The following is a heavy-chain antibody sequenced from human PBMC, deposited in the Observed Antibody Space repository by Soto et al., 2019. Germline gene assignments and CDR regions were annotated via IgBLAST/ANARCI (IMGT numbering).Heavy chain of an antibody. J-gene: IGHJ4*02. D-gene: IGHD6-6*01. CDR1: GVTFSSYA. CDR3: ARMSRHRIAARPEGSYYFDY. V-gene: IGHV1-69*13. Sequence: GASVKVSCKASGVTFSSYAISWVRQAPGQGLEWMGGIIPIFGTANYAQKFQGRVTITADESTSTAYMELSSLRSEDTAVYYCARMSRHRIAARPEGSYYFDYWGQGTLVTVSS. CDR2: IIPIFGTA.